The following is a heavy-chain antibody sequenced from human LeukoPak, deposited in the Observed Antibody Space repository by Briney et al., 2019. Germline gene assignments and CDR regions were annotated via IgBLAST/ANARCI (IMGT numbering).Heavy chain of an antibody. CDR3: ARDDPRLGQLVDAFDI. CDR2: IYHSGST. V-gene: IGHV4-4*02. D-gene: IGHD6-13*01. Sequence: SETLSLTCAVSGGSISSSNWWSWVRQPPGKGLEWIGEIYHSGSTNYNPSLKSRVTISVDKSKNQFSLKLSSVTAADTAVYYCARDDPRLGQLVDAFDIWGQGTMVTVPS. CDR1: GGSISSSNW. J-gene: IGHJ3*02.